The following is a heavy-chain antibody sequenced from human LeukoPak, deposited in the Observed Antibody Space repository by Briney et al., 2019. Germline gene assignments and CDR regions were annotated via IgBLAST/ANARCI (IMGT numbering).Heavy chain of an antibody. J-gene: IGHJ4*02. CDR1: GYTFTGYY. CDR3: ARDRRVYYDSSGYSWWSFDY. CDR2: INPNSGGT. Sequence: ASVKVSCKASGYTFTGYYRHWVRQAPGQGVEGVGGINPNSGGTNYAQKFQGRVTITRDTSISTAYMELSRLRSDDTAVYYCARDRRVYYDSSGYSWWSFDYWGQGTLVTVSS. D-gene: IGHD3-22*01. V-gene: IGHV1-2*02.